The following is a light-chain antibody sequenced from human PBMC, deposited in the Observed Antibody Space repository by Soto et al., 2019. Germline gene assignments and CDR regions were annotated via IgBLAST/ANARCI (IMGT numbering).Light chain of an antibody. V-gene: IGLV2-14*01. CDR2: DVY. CDR1: SSDVGRFNY. Sequence: QSVLTQPASVSGSPGPSITISCTGTSSDVGRFNYVSWYQQHPGKAPKLLIFDVYSRPSGISNRFSGSNSGNTASLTISGLQAEDEADYYCSSYTTSSSYVFGAGTKVTVL. CDR3: SSYTTSSSYV. J-gene: IGLJ1*01.